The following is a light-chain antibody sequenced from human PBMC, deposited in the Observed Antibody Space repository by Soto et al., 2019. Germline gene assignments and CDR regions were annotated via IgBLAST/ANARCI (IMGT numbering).Light chain of an antibody. V-gene: IGKV3-20*01. CDR1: QSVSSSY. J-gene: IGKJ5*01. CDR3: QQYGSSSIT. Sequence: EIVSTQSPGTLSLSPGERATLSCRASQSVSSSYLAWYQQKPGQAPRLLIYGASSRATGIPDRFSGSGSGTDFTLTISRLEPEDFAVYYCQQYGSSSITFGQGTRLENK. CDR2: GAS.